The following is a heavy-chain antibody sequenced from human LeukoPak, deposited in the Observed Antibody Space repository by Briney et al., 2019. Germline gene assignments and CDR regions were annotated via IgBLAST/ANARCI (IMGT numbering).Heavy chain of an antibody. CDR3: ARAVDSSSGYFDY. CDR1: GFTFSDYY. CDR2: ISNSGNTI. V-gene: IGHV3-11*04. J-gene: IGHJ4*02. Sequence: GGSLRLSCAASGFTFSDYYMSWIRQAPGKGLEWVSYISNSGNTIYYADFVKGRFTISRDNGGNSLYLQIDSLRAEDTAVHYCARAVDSSSGYFDYWGQGTLVTVSS. D-gene: IGHD6-6*01.